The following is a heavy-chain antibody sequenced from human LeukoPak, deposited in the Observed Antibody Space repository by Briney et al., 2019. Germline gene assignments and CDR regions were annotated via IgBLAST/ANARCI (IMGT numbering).Heavy chain of an antibody. CDR1: GYTFTSYD. J-gene: IGHJ3*02. Sequence: ASVKVSCKASGYTFTSYDINWVRQATGQGLEWMGWMNPNSGNTGYAQKFQGRVTMTRNTSISTAYMELSSLRSEDTAVYYCARGPHYYGSGSYNAFDIWGQGTMVTVSS. D-gene: IGHD3-10*01. CDR3: ARGPHYYGSGSYNAFDI. CDR2: MNPNSGNT. V-gene: IGHV1-8*02.